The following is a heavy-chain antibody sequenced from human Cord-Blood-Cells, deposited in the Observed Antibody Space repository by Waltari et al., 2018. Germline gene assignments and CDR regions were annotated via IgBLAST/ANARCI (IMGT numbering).Heavy chain of an antibody. CDR2: INHSGST. CDR3: ANNGITGTNNWFDP. D-gene: IGHD1-7*01. J-gene: IGHJ5*02. CDR1: GGSFSGYY. V-gene: IGHV4-34*01. Sequence: QVQLQQWGAGLLKPSETLSLTCAVDGGSFSGYYWSWIRQPPGKGLEWIGEINHSGSTNYNPSLKSRVTISVDTSKNQFSLKLSSVTAADTAVYYCANNGITGTNNWFDPWGQGTLVTVSS.